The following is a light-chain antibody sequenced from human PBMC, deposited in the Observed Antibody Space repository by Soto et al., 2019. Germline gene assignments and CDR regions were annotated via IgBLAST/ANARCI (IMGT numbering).Light chain of an antibody. V-gene: IGKV1-39*01. Sequence: DIQMTQSPSSLSASVEDRVTITCRASQSISSYLNWYQQKPGKAPKLLLYAASSLQSGVPSRFSGSGSGTDFTLTISSLQPEDFATYYCQQSYSTPTFGGGTKVEIK. CDR3: QQSYSTPT. CDR1: QSISSY. CDR2: AAS. J-gene: IGKJ4*01.